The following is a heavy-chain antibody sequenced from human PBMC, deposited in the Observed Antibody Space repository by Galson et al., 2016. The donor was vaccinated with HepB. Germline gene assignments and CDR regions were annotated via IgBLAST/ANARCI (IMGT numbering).Heavy chain of an antibody. V-gene: IGHV4-4*02. CDR2: VSHSGNT. CDR1: GDSVSSSNW. Sequence: SETLSLTCSVSGDSVSSSNWWTWIRQPPGKGLEWTGEVSHSGNTQYNPSLTSRVTMSVDKSKNQFLLKLTSVTAADTAMYYCARELSGSGLIDYWGQGTLVTVSS. D-gene: IGHD3-10*01. J-gene: IGHJ4*02. CDR3: ARELSGSGLIDY.